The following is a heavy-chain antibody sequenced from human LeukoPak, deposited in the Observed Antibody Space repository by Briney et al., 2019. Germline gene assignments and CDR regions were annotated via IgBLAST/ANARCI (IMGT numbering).Heavy chain of an antibody. D-gene: IGHD2-21*02. V-gene: IGHV4-34*01. CDR1: GGSFSGYY. Sequence: PSETLSLTCAVYGGSFSGYYWSWIRQPPGKGLEWIGEINHSGGTNYNPSLKSRVTMSVDTSKNQFSLRLSSVTAADTAVYYCARGPTYCGGGCYSGAYYYYMDVWGKGTTVTVSS. CDR3: ARGPTYCGGGCYSGAYYYYMDV. J-gene: IGHJ6*03. CDR2: INHSGGT.